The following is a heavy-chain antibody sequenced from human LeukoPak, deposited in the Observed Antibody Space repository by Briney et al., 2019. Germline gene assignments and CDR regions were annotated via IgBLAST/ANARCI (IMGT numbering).Heavy chain of an antibody. CDR3: ARYGYFDY. Sequence: ASVKVSCKASGYTFTGYYMHWVRQAPGQGLEWMGWINPNSGGTNYAQKLQGRVTMTRDTSISTAYMELSRLRSDDTAAYYCARYGYFDYWGQGTLVTVSS. J-gene: IGHJ4*02. V-gene: IGHV1-2*02. CDR1: GYTFTGYY. CDR2: INPNSGGT. D-gene: IGHD4-17*01.